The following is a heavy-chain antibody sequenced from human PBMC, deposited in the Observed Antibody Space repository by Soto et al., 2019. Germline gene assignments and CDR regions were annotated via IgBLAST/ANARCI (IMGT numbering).Heavy chain of an antibody. CDR2: IFSNDEK. J-gene: IGHJ4*01. Sequence: QVTLKESGPVLVKPTETLTLTCTVSGFSLSNARMGVSWIRQPPGKALEWLAHIFSNDEKSYSTSLKSRLTISKDTSKSQVVLTMTNMDPVDTATYYCARIKLWFGDLYPYYFDYWGQGTLVTVSS. CDR3: ARIKLWFGDLYPYYFDY. CDR1: GFSLSNARMG. V-gene: IGHV2-26*01. D-gene: IGHD3-10*01.